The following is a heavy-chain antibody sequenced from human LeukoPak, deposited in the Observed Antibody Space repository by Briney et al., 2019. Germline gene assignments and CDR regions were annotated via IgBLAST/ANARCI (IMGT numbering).Heavy chain of an antibody. CDR3: AKGLSSSWYGYFDY. CDR1: EFTFSNYW. CDR2: ISWNSGSI. J-gene: IGHJ4*02. D-gene: IGHD6-13*01. Sequence: PGGSLRLSCAASEFTFSNYWMHWVRQAPGKGLEWVSGISWNSGSIGYADSVKGRFTISRDNAKKSLYLQMHSLGAEDMALYYCAKGLSSSWYGYFDYWGQGTLVTVSS. V-gene: IGHV3-9*03.